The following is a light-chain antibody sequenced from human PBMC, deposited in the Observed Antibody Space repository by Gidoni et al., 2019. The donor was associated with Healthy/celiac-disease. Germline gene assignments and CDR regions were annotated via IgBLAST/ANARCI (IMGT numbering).Light chain of an antibody. CDR1: QSVSSY. V-gene: IGKV3-11*01. Sequence: EIVLTQSPATLSLSPGERATLSCRASQSVSSYLAWYQQKPGQTPRLLIYDAANRATGIPARFSGSGCGTDFTLTISSLEPEDFAVYYCQQRSNWPPLTFGGXTKVEIK. J-gene: IGKJ4*01. CDR3: QQRSNWPPLT. CDR2: DAA.